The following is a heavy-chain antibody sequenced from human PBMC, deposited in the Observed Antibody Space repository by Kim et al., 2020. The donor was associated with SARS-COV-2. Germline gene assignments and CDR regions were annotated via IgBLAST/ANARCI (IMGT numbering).Heavy chain of an antibody. CDR2: INPSGTGR. J-gene: IGHJ4*02. CDR3: ATDLPTGYGSSAY. Sequence: ASVKVSCKASGNTFTNNYMHWVRQAPGQGLEWMGVINPSGTGRVYAQKFQGRLTITRDTSTRTVYLELSSLGSEDTAVYYCATDLPTGYGSSAYWGQGTL. D-gene: IGHD5-12*01. CDR1: GNTFTNNY. V-gene: IGHV1-46*01.